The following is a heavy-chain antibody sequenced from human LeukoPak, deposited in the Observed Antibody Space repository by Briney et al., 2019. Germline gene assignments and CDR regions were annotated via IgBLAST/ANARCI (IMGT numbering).Heavy chain of an antibody. CDR2: ISYDGSNK. Sequence: PGGSLRLSCAASGFTFSSYAMHWVRQAPGKGLEWVAVISYDGSNKYYADSVKGRFTISRDNSKNTLYLQMNSLRAEDTAVYYCARVSPPYDFWSGLFGYWGQGTLVTVSS. CDR3: ARVSPPYDFWSGLFGY. V-gene: IGHV3-30*04. CDR1: GFTFSSYA. D-gene: IGHD3-3*01. J-gene: IGHJ4*02.